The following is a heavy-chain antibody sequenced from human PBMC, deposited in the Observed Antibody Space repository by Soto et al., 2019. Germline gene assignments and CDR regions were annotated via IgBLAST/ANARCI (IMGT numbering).Heavy chain of an antibody. Sequence: VGSLRLSCVASGFDFRSYEMNWVRQAPGKGLEWVSNIRANDESIYYADSVKGRVSVSRDNAKNSLFVEMNSLRVDDTAVYYCARETLRDAIDIWGQGTMVTVSS. CDR1: GFDFRSYE. CDR3: ARETLRDAIDI. J-gene: IGHJ3*02. V-gene: IGHV3-48*03. CDR2: IRANDESI.